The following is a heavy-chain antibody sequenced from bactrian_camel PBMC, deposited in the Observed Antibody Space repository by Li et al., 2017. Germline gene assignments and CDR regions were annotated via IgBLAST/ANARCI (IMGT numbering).Heavy chain of an antibody. D-gene: IGHD5*01. J-gene: IGHJ4*01. CDR1: GFTFSGYW. CDR3: AACRGDLGWR. V-gene: IGHV3S1*01. Sequence: HVQLVESGGGLVQPGGTLRLSCAASGFTFSGYWMYWIRQAPGKGLEWVSGINSGGGYTLYADSVKGRFTISRDNAKNTGYLQMNSLKIEDTAVYYCAACRGDLGWRWGQGTQVTVS. CDR2: INSGGGYT.